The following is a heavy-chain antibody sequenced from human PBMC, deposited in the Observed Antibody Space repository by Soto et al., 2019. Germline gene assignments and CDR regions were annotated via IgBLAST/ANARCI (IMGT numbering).Heavy chain of an antibody. CDR2: INAGNGDT. J-gene: IGHJ4*02. D-gene: IGHD6-13*01. CDR3: ARDQVAAAGTAEWPKYAFDD. Sequence: ASVKVSCKASGYTFTSYAMHWVRQAPGQRLEWLGWINAGNGDTKYSQKFQGRVTITRDTSASTAYMELSSLRSEDTAVYYCARDQVAAAGTAEWPKYAFDDWGQGTLVTVAS. CDR1: GYTFTSYA. V-gene: IGHV1-3*01.